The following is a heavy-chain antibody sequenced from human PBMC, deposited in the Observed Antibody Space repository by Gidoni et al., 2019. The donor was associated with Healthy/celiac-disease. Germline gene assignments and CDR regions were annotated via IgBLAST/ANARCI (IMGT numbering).Heavy chain of an antibody. CDR2: IYWDDDK. V-gene: IGHV2-70*15. CDR3: ARIRSSGWAFDY. Sequence: QVTMRESGPALVKPTQTLTLTCTVSGFSLSTSGMCVSWIRQPPGKALEWLARIYWDDDKYYSTSLKTRLTISKDTSKNQVVLTMTNMDPVDTATYYCARIRSSGWAFDYWGQGTLVTVSS. D-gene: IGHD6-19*01. CDR1: GFSLSTSGMC. J-gene: IGHJ4*02.